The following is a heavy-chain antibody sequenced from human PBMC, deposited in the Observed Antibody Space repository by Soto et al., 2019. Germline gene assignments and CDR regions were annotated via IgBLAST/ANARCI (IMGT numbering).Heavy chain of an antibody. CDR3: ASRNILATISYYDY. Sequence: QVQLQQWGAGLLKPSETLSLTCAVYGGSFSGYYWSWIRQPPGKGLEWIGEINHSGSTNYHPSLKSRVTIAVDTSKNQFSLKLSSVTAADTAVYYCASRNILATISYYDYWGQGTLVTVSS. D-gene: IGHD5-12*01. CDR2: INHSGST. V-gene: IGHV4-34*01. CDR1: GGSFSGYY. J-gene: IGHJ4*02.